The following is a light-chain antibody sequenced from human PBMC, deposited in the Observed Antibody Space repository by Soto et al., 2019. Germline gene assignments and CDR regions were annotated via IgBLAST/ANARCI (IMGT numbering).Light chain of an antibody. J-gene: IGKJ4*01. CDR2: GAS. CDR1: RSLSNY. CDR3: QQYSSSPLT. V-gene: IGKV3-20*01. Sequence: EIVVTQSPDTLSLSPGEGATLSCRASRSLSNYLAWYQQKPGQPPRLLIYGASSRATGVPDRFSGSGSGTDFHLTISKLEPEDFAVYYCQQYSSSPLTFGGGTKVDIK.